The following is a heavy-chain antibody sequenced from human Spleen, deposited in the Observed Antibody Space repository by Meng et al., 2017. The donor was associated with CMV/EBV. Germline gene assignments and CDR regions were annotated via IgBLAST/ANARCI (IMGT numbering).Heavy chain of an antibody. CDR1: GFSFSDYW. CDR3: ARDLYFWSGYYVDY. V-gene: IGHV3-7*01. CDR2: IKRDGSEK. D-gene: IGHD3-3*01. J-gene: IGHJ4*02. Sequence: GGSPRLSCAASGFSFSDYWMSWVRQSPGKGLEWVANIKRDGSEKYYVDSVKGRFTISRDNAKNSLYLQMNSLRAEDTAVYYCARDLYFWSGYYVDYWGQGTLVTVSS.